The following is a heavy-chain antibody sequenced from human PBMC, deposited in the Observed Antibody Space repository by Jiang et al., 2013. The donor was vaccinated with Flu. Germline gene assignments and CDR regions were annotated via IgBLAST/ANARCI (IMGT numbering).Heavy chain of an antibody. CDR3: TFLFNVEMAPWD. CDR1: GFTFSNAW. V-gene: IGHV3-15*01. J-gene: IGHJ4*02. CDR2: IKSKTDGGTT. Sequence: RLSCAASGFTFSNAWMSWVRQAPGKGLEWVGRIKSKTDGGTTDYAAPVKGRFTISRDDSKNTLYLQMNSLKTEDTAVYYCTFLFNVEMAPWDWGQGTLVTVSS. D-gene: IGHD5-24*01.